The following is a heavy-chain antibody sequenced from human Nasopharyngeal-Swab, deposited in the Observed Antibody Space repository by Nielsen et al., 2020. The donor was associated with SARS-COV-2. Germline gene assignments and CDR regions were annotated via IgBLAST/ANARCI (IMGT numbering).Heavy chain of an antibody. CDR1: GVIFSDYW. CDR3: VKHQGSSSDQ. Sequence: ESPNTSFLVPGVIFSDYWMHWVRQAPGKGLVWVSRVNEDGSRTDYADSVRGRFTISRDNAKNTLYLQMNSLSVEDTAVYYCVKHQGSSSDQWGQGTLVTVSS. V-gene: IGHV3-74*01. CDR2: VNEDGSRT. J-gene: IGHJ4*01.